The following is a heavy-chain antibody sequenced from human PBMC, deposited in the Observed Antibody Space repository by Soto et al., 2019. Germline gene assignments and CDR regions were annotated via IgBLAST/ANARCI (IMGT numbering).Heavy chain of an antibody. D-gene: IGHD2-2*01. J-gene: IGHJ4*02. V-gene: IGHV3-23*01. CDR3: AKGTYCSSTSCYFDY. CDR2: ISGSGGST. Sequence: GGSLRLSCAASGFTFSSYAMSWVRQAPGKGLEWVSAISGSGGSTYYADSVKGRFTISRDNSKNTLYLQMNSLRAEDTAVYYCAKGTYCSSTSCYFDYWGQGTLVTVSS. CDR1: GFTFSSYA.